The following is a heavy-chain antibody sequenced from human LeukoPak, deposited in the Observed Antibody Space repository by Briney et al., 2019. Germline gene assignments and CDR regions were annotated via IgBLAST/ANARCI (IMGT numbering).Heavy chain of an antibody. CDR3: ARERRYDILTQV. CDR2: MNPNSGNT. CDR1: GGTLSSYA. Sequence: GASVKVSCKASGGTLSSYAISWVRQAPGQGLEWMGWMNPNSGNTGYAQKFQGRVTVTRNTSISTAYMELSSLRSEDTAVYYCARERRYDILTQVWGQGTTVTVSS. V-gene: IGHV1-8*02. J-gene: IGHJ6*02. D-gene: IGHD3-9*01.